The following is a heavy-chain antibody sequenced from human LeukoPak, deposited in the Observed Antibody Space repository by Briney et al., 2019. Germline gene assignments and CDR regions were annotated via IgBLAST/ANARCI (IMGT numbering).Heavy chain of an antibody. CDR3: ARHDGY. CDR1: GGSTSSSGYY. CDR2: LYYTGIT. J-gene: IGHJ4*02. V-gene: IGHV4-39*01. Sequence: SETLSLTCTVSGGSTSSSGYYWGWIRQPPGRGLEWIGSLYYTGITYYNPSLKSRVAISVDTSKKHFSLNLGSVTAADTAVYYCARHDGYWGQGILVTVSS.